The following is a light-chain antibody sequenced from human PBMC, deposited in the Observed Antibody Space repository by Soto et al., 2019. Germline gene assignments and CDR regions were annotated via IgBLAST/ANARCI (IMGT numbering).Light chain of an antibody. CDR1: RGSIASNY. CDR2: EDN. CDR3: KSYDSSNHVV. V-gene: IGLV6-57*04. J-gene: IGLJ2*01. Sequence: NFMLTQPHSVSESPGKTVTISCTRSRGSIASNYVQWYQQRPGSAPTTVIYEDNQRPSGVPDRFSGSIDSSSNSASLTISGLKTEDEADYYCKSYDSSNHVVFGGGTKLTVL.